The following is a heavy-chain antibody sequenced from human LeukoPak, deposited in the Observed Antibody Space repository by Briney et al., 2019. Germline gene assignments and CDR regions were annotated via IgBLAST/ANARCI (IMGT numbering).Heavy chain of an antibody. Sequence: ASVKVSCKTSEDTFTGYYIHWVRQAPGQGLEWMGWINPESGGTSYAQNFQGRVIMTRDTSISTAYMELSRLTFDDTAVYYCTRVRFPQTTYYYYMDVWGKGTTVTISS. J-gene: IGHJ6*03. CDR3: TRVRFPQTTYYYYMDV. CDR1: EDTFTGYY. CDR2: INPESGGT. V-gene: IGHV1-2*02. D-gene: IGHD1-7*01.